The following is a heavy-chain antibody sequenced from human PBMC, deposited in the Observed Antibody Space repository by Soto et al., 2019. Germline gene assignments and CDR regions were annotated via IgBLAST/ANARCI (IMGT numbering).Heavy chain of an antibody. CDR1: GFTFSSYD. Sequence: EVQLVESGGGLVQPGGSLRLSCAASGFTFSSYDMHWVRQATGKGLEWVSAIGTAGDTYYPGSVKGRLTISRENAKNSLYLQRNSVRAGDTAVYYCARGVVIKSGGWYFDLWGRGTLVPVSS. J-gene: IGHJ2*01. CDR2: IGTAGDT. D-gene: IGHD3-22*01. V-gene: IGHV3-13*01. CDR3: ARGVVIKSGGWYFDL.